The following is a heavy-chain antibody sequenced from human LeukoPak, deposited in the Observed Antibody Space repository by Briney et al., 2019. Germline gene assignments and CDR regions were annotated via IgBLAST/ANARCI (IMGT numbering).Heavy chain of an antibody. Sequence: ASVKISRKVSGYTFTDYYMHWVQQAPGKGLEWMGLVDPEDGETIYAEKFQGRVTITADTSTDTAYMELSSLRSEDTAVYYCATRGYSYGYNYWGQGTLVTVSS. V-gene: IGHV1-69-2*01. CDR1: GYTFTDYY. D-gene: IGHD5-18*01. CDR2: VDPEDGET. J-gene: IGHJ4*02. CDR3: ATRGYSYGYNY.